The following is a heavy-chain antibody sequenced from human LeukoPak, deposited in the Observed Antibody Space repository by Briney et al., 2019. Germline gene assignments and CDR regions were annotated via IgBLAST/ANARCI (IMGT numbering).Heavy chain of an antibody. Sequence: GGALRPSCAASLFTVRSNYMRWVRQAPPPGLEWASIIYSGGRSYYGVSVKGRFSLSTDNSKNTLYRQMNSLRDEDTGVYYCAAVQWNAFDMWGQGTMVNVSS. CDR3: AAVQWNAFDM. D-gene: IGHD1-26*01. V-gene: IGHV3-53*05. CDR2: IYSGGRS. J-gene: IGHJ3*02. CDR1: LFTVRSNY.